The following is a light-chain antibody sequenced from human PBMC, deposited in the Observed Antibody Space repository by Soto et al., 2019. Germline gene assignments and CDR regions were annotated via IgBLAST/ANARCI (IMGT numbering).Light chain of an antibody. J-gene: IGKJ1*01. V-gene: IGKV3-20*01. CDR2: DAS. CDR3: QQYGSSPWT. Sequence: EIVLTQSPGTLSLSPGERATLSCRTSQSVRSSHLAWYQQKPGQAPRLLIYDASNRATGIPARFSGSGSGTDFTLTINRLEPEDFAVYYCQQYGSSPWTFGQGTKV. CDR1: QSVRSSH.